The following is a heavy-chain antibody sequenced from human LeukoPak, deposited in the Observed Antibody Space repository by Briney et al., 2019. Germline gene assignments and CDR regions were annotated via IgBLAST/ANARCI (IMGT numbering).Heavy chain of an antibody. D-gene: IGHD3-10*01. V-gene: IGHV1-3*01. CDR3: ARPLYYGSGSYYLLP. CDR2: INAGNGNT. CDR1: GYTFTSYA. J-gene: IGHJ4*02. Sequence: VASVKVSCKASGYTFTSYAMHWVRQAPGQRLEWMGWINAGNGNTKYSQKFQGRVTITRDTSASTACMELSSLRSEDTAVYYCARPLYYGSGSYYLLPWGQGTLVTVSS.